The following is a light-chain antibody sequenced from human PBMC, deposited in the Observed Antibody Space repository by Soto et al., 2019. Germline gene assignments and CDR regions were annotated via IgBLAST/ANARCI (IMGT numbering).Light chain of an antibody. CDR3: MQSLQTPRT. CDR2: LGS. J-gene: IGKJ5*01. CDR1: QSLLLSNGYNY. V-gene: IGKV2-28*01. Sequence: DIVMTQSPLSLPVTPGEPASISCSSSQSLLLSNGYNYLDWYLQKPGQSPQLLIYLGSNRASGVXDXXSGSGSGTHFTLKISRVEAEDVGVYYCMQSLQTPRTFGQGTRLEIK.